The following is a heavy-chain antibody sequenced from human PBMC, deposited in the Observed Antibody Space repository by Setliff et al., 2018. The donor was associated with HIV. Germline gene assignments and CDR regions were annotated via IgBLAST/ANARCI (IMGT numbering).Heavy chain of an antibody. CDR1: GFTFREKA. Sequence: GGSLRLSCVASGFTFREKAMTWVRQPPGKELEWISGISGRGSSTYYADAARGRFTISRDNSRDTVFLEMTSLSPEDTAVYYCAKAMGHLPYFFDSWGQGTLVTVSS. V-gene: IGHV3-23*01. CDR2: ISGRGSST. CDR3: AKAMGHLPYFFDS. J-gene: IGHJ4*02.